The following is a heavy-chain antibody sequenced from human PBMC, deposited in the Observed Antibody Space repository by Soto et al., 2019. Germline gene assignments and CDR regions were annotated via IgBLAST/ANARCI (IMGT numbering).Heavy chain of an antibody. J-gene: IGHJ4*02. CDR2: MNPNSGDT. Sequence: QVQLVQSGAEVKKPGASVKVSCKASGYTFTSYDINWVRQATGQGPEWMGWMNPNSGDTHYAQTFQGRVTRTRNTSISTGYMELGSLRAEDTAMYYCARWYGGNSGDSWGQGTLVTVSS. D-gene: IGHD2-21*02. CDR3: ARWYGGNSGDS. CDR1: GYTFTSYD. V-gene: IGHV1-8*01.